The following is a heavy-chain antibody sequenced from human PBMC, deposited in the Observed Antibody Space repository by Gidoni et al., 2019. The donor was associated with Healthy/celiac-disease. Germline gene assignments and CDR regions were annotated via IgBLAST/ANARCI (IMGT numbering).Heavy chain of an antibody. J-gene: IGHJ6*02. V-gene: IGHV3-23*01. D-gene: IGHD6-13*01. Sequence: EVQLLESGGGLVQPGGSLRLSCAASGFTFSSYAMSWVRQAPGKGLEWVSAISGRGGSTYYADSVKGRFTISRDNSKNTLYLQMNSLRAEDTAVYYCAKFSSSSWLGYYYGMDVWGQGTTVTVSS. CDR1: GFTFSSYA. CDR3: AKFSSSSWLGYYYGMDV. CDR2: ISGRGGST.